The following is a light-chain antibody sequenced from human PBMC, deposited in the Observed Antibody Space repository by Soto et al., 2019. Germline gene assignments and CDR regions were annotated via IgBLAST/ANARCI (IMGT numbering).Light chain of an antibody. CDR3: QQSYITPWT. J-gene: IGKJ1*01. Sequence: DVQITQSPSCLSASVGDRVTITCRASQRANNYLNWYQHKPGKAPKLLIHAASSLQTGVPPRFGGSASGTNFTLAIRGLQAEDFATYYCQQSYITPWTFGQGTKVDIK. V-gene: IGKV1-39*01. CDR1: QRANNY. CDR2: AAS.